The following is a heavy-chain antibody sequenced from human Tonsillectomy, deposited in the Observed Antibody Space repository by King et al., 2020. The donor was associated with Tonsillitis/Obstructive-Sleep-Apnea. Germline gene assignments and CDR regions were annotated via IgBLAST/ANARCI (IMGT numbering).Heavy chain of an antibody. D-gene: IGHD2-21*01. CDR1: GYSFTSYW. CDR3: ARTAFAEDAFDI. V-gene: IGHV5-10-1*01. CDR2: IDPSDSYT. Sequence: VQLVESGAEVKKPGESLRISCKGSGYSFTSYWISWVRQMPGKGLEWLGRIDPSDSYTNYSPSFQGHVTISADKSFSTAYLQWGSLKASDTAMYYWARTAFAEDAFDIWGQGTMVTVSS. J-gene: IGHJ3*02.